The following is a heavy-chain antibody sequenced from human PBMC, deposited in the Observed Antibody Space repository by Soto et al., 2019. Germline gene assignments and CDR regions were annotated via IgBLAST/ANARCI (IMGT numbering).Heavy chain of an antibody. CDR1: GFTFSTYG. D-gene: IGHD3-3*01. J-gene: IGHJ4*02. CDR2: IWYDGSNK. V-gene: IGHV3-33*01. CDR3: ARDHGDFWSGSSNFDY. Sequence: GGSLRLSCAASGFTFSTYGMHWVRQAPGKGLEWVAVIWYDGSNKYYADSVKGRFTISRDNSKNTLYLQMNSLRAEDTAVYYCARDHGDFWSGSSNFDYWGQGTLVTVSS.